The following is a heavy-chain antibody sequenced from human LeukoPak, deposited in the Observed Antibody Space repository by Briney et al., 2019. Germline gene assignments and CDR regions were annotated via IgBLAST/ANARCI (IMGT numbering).Heavy chain of an antibody. D-gene: IGHD3/OR15-3a*01. CDR3: AKDTPGTGLAQTSTHISRVYDAFDI. Sequence: GGSLRLSCAASGFTFSTYAVSWVRQAPGKGLEWVSAISGSGGSTYYADSVKGRFTISRDNSKNTLYLQMNSLRAEDTAVYYCAKDTPGTGLAQTSTHISRVYDAFDIWGQGTMVTVSS. J-gene: IGHJ3*02. CDR1: GFTFSTYA. V-gene: IGHV3-23*01. CDR2: ISGSGGST.